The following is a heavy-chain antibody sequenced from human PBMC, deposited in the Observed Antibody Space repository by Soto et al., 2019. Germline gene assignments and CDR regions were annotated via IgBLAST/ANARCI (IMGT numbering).Heavy chain of an antibody. V-gene: IGHV4-59*01. J-gene: IGHJ3*02. CDR1: GGSISSYY. CDR3: ARDDYRGAFDI. Sequence: SETLSLTCTVSGGSISSYYWSWIRQPPGKGLGWIGYIYYSGSTNYNPSLKSRVTISVDTSKNQFSLKLSSVTAADTAVYYCARDDYRGAFDIWGQGTMVTVSS. D-gene: IGHD4-4*01. CDR2: IYYSGST.